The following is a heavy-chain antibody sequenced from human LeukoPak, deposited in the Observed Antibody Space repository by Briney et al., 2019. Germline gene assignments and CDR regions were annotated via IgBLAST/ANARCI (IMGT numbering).Heavy chain of an antibody. V-gene: IGHV1-2*02. Sequence: ASVKVSCKTSGYTFTGYYMHWVRQAPGQGLEWMGWINPNSGGTNYAQKFQGRVTMTRDTSISTAYMELSRLRSDDTAVYYCARGDRVVRLPFDYWGQGTLVTVSS. J-gene: IGHJ4*02. CDR2: INPNSGGT. D-gene: IGHD3-22*01. CDR1: GYTFTGYY. CDR3: ARGDRVVRLPFDY.